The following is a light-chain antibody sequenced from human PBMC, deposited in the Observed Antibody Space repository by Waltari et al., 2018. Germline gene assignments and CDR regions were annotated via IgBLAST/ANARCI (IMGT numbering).Light chain of an antibody. V-gene: IGKV3-20*01. Sequence: EIVLTQSPGTLSLSPGERATLSCRASQSVSRALAWSQQKPGQAPRLLIYGASSRATGIPDRFSGSGSGTDFSLTISRLEPEDFAVYYCQEYVTLPATFGQGTKVEI. CDR2: GAS. CDR1: QSVSRA. J-gene: IGKJ1*01. CDR3: QEYVTLPAT.